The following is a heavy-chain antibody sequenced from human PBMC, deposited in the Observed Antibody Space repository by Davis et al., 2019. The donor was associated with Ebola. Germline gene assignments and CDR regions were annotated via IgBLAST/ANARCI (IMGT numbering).Heavy chain of an antibody. CDR1: GFTFSSYA. D-gene: IGHD3-3*01. CDR2: ISGSGGST. Sequence: GESLKISCAASGFTFSSYAMRWVRQAPGKGLELVSAISGSGGSTYYADSVKGRFTISRDNSKNTLYLQMNSLRAEDTAVYYCAKDTPPYYDFWSGYFGYWGQGTLVTVSS. CDR3: AKDTPPYYDFWSGYFGY. J-gene: IGHJ4*02. V-gene: IGHV3-23*01.